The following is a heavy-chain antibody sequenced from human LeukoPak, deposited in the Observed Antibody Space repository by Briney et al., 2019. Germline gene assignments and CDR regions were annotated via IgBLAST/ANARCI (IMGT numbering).Heavy chain of an antibody. Sequence: GGSLRLSCAASGFTFSSYSMNWVRQAPGKGLEWVSSISSSSSYIYYAGSVKGRFTISRDNSKNTLNLQMNSLRAEDTAVYYCAKDPTHYRVWDYYETIGLSYWGQGTLVTVSS. CDR2: ISSSSSYI. J-gene: IGHJ4*02. CDR3: AKDPTHYRVWDYYETIGLSY. D-gene: IGHD3-22*01. CDR1: GFTFSSYS. V-gene: IGHV3-21*01.